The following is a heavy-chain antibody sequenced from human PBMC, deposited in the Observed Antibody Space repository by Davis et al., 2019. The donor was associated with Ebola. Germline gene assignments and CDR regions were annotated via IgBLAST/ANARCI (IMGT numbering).Heavy chain of an antibody. CDR1: GYTFTNYY. CDR3: ARGPGGNYRAAEFDY. CDR2: MNPNSGNT. D-gene: IGHD4-11*01. V-gene: IGHV1-8*02. J-gene: IGHJ4*02. Sequence: ASVKVSCKASGYTFTNYYMHWVRQATGQGLEWMGWMNPNSGNTGYAQKFQGRVTMTRNTSISTAYMELSSLRSEDTAVYYCARGPGGNYRAAEFDYWGQGTLVTVSS.